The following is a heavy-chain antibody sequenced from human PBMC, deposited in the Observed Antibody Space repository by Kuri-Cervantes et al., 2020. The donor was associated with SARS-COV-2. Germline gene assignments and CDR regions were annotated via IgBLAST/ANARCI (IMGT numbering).Heavy chain of an antibody. CDR2: IYYSGST. CDR1: GGSISSHY. Sequence: SETLSLTCTVSGGSISSHYWSWIRQPPGKGLEWIGYIYYSGSTYYNPSLKSRVTISVDTSKNQFSLKLSSVTAADTAVYYCALYDSSGYYAQVFGYWGQGTLVTVSS. CDR3: ALYDSSGYYAQVFGY. D-gene: IGHD3-22*01. V-gene: IGHV4-59*08. J-gene: IGHJ4*02.